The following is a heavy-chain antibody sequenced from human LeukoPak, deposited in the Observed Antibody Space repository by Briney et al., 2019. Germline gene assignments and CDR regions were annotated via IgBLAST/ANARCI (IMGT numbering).Heavy chain of an antibody. D-gene: IGHD3-3*01. Sequence: GGSLRLSCAASGFTFSSYRMNWVRQAPGKGLEWVSSISSSSSYIYYADSVKGRFTISRDNAKNSLYLQMNSLRAEDTAVYYCARDPFYSPYYDFWSGYQGSVWFDPWGQGTLVTVSS. J-gene: IGHJ5*02. CDR2: ISSSSSYI. V-gene: IGHV3-21*01. CDR1: GFTFSSYR. CDR3: ARDPFYSPYYDFWSGYQGSVWFDP.